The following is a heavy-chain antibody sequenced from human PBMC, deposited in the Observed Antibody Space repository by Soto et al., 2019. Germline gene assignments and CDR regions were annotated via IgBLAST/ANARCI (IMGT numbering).Heavy chain of an antibody. CDR1: GGTFSRDA. J-gene: IGHJ4*02. Sequence: QVQLVQSGAVVKKPGSSVTVSCKASGGTFSRDAISWVRQAPGQGLEWMGGIIPLVGTVNYEQKFQGRVTISAEESTSTAYMELSSLRSEDTAMYYCATEVNPGCYTPPGTSGFDYSGQGTLVTVSS. V-gene: IGHV1-69*12. CDR2: IIPLVGTV. D-gene: IGHD2-2*02. CDR3: ATEVNPGCYTPPGTSGFDY.